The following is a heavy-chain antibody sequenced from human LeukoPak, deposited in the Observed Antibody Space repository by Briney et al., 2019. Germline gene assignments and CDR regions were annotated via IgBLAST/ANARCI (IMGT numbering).Heavy chain of an antibody. CDR1: GGSISSYY. Sequence: PSETLSLTCTVSGGSISSYYWSWIRQPPGKGLEWIGYIYYSGSTNYNPSLKSRVTISVDTSKNQFSPKLSSVTAADTAVYYCARIRGYFDYWGQGTLVTVSS. V-gene: IGHV4-59*01. CDR2: IYYSGST. J-gene: IGHJ4*02. D-gene: IGHD3-16*01. CDR3: ARIRGYFDY.